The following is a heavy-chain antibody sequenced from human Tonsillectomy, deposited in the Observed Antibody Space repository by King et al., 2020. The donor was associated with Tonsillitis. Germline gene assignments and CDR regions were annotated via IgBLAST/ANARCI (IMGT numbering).Heavy chain of an antibody. V-gene: IGHV4-59*01. CDR2: IYDSGTT. CDR3: AREISTDVDTSMVDAFDI. CDR1: CGSISGDY. J-gene: IGHJ3*02. D-gene: IGHD5-18*01. Sequence: VQLQESGPGLLKPSETLSLTCTVSCGSISGDYWSWIRQPPGKGLEWFANIYDSGTTNYNPSLKSRVTISIDTSNNQFSLKLSSVTAADTAVYYCAREISTDVDTSMVDAFDIWGQGTMVTVS.